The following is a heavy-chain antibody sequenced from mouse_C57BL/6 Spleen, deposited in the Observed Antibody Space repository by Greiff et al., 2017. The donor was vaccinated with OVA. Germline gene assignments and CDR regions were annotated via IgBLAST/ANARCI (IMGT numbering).Heavy chain of an antibody. CDR3: AREQIGYFDV. J-gene: IGHJ1*03. D-gene: IGHD5-1-1*01. Sequence: QVQLKESGAELVRPGASVKLSCKASGYTFTDYYINWVKQRPGQGLEWIARIYPGSGNTYYNEKFKGKATLTAEKSSSTAYMQLSSLTSEDAAVYFCAREQIGYFDVWGTGTTVTVSS. V-gene: IGHV1-76*01. CDR1: GYTFTDYY. CDR2: IYPGSGNT.